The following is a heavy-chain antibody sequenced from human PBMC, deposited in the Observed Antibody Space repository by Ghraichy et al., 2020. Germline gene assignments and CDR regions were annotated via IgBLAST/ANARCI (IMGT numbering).Heavy chain of an antibody. V-gene: IGHV3-7*03. CDR1: GFTFSSYW. CDR2: IKQDGSEK. Sequence: GGSLRLSCAASGFTFSSYWMSWVRQAPGKGLEWVANIKQDGSEKYYVDSVKGRFTISRDNAKNSLYPQMNSLRAEDTAVYYCASQRGYSYGPYFDYWGQGTLVTVSS. D-gene: IGHD5-18*01. CDR3: ASQRGYSYGPYFDY. J-gene: IGHJ4*02.